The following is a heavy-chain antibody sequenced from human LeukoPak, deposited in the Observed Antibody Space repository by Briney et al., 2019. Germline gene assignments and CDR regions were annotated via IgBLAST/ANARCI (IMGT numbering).Heavy chain of an antibody. V-gene: IGHV1-24*01. D-gene: IGHD2-2*01. Sequence: ASVKVSCKVSGYXLTELSIHWVRQAPGKGLEWMGGFDPEDGETIYAQKFQGRVTMTEDTSTDTAYMELSSLRSEDTAVYYCATALDCSSTSCHAFDIWGQGTMVTVSS. CDR3: ATALDCSSTSCHAFDI. J-gene: IGHJ3*02. CDR2: FDPEDGET. CDR1: GYXLTELS.